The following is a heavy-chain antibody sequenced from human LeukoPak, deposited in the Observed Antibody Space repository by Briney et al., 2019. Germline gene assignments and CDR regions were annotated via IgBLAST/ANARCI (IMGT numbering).Heavy chain of an antibody. CDR2: ISTNSDHI. Sequence: GGSLRLSCAASGFTFSNYSMNWVRQAPGKGLEWVSSISTNSDHIYYADSVKGRFTISRDNAKNSLYLQMNCLRAEDSAVYYCATLLFGGDHFDYWGQGTLVTVSS. J-gene: IGHJ4*02. V-gene: IGHV3-21*01. CDR1: GFTFSNYS. CDR3: ATLLFGGDHFDY. D-gene: IGHD3-16*01.